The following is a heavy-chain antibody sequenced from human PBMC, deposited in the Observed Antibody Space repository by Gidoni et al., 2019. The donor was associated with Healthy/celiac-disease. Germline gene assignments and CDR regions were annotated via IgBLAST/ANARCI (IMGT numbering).Heavy chain of an antibody. CDR2: IAYDGSNK. J-gene: IGHJ4*02. CDR3: AKDFSLTYYYDSSGRMAGMGFDY. CDR1: GFTFSSHG. V-gene: IGHV3-30*18. Sequence: QVQLVESGGAVVQPGRSLRLSCAAAGFTFSSHGLPWGRRAPGKGREWVAVIAYDGSNKYYADSVKGRFTISRDNSKNTLYRQMNSLRAEDTAVYYCAKDFSLTYYYDSSGRMAGMGFDYWGQGTLVTVSS. D-gene: IGHD3-22*01.